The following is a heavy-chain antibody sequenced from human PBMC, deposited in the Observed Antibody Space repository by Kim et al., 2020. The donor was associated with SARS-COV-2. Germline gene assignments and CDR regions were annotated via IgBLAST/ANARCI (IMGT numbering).Heavy chain of an antibody. CDR2: VWYDGSNK. J-gene: IGHJ4*02. D-gene: IGHD6-19*01. CDR1: GFTFSSYG. V-gene: IGHV3-33*01. CDR3: AREGQIAVAGIALDY. Sequence: EGSLRLSCAASGFTFSSYGMHWVRQAPGKGLEWVAVVWYDGSNKYYADSVKGRFTISRDNSKNTLYLQMNSLRAEDTAVYYCAREGQIAVAGIALDYWGQGTLVTVSS.